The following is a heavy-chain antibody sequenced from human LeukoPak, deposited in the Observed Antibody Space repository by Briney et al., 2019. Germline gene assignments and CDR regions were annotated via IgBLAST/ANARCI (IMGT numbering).Heavy chain of an antibody. CDR1: GGSISSVGYY. V-gene: IGHV4-61*02. CDR2: IYTSGGT. Sequence: SETLSLTCSVSGGSISSVGYYWSWVRQPAGKGLEWIGRIYTSGGTNYNPSLKSRVTISVDTSKNQFSLKLSSATAADTAVYYCARERATGDYDVDYWGQGTLVTVSS. J-gene: IGHJ4*02. D-gene: IGHD1-26*01. CDR3: ARERATGDYDVDY.